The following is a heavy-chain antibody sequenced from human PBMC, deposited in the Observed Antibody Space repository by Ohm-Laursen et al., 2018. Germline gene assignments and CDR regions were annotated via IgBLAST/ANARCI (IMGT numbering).Heavy chain of an antibody. D-gene: IGHD3-3*01. Sequence: SLRLSCAASGFTFSTYAMTWVRQAPGKGLEWVSSVSGSGTNTYYTDSVKGRFIISRDNSKNTLHLQMNSLRADDTAVYYCARDRELDNFWSGYGHWGQGTVVTVSS. CDR2: VSGSGTNT. J-gene: IGHJ4*02. CDR1: GFTFSTYA. CDR3: ARDRELDNFWSGYGH. V-gene: IGHV3-23*01.